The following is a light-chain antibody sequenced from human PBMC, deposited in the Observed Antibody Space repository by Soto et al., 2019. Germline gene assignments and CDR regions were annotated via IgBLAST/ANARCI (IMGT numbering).Light chain of an antibody. CDR1: QGIRNF. V-gene: IGKV1-27*01. CDR3: QKYSSVPV. Sequence: DIQMTQSPTSLSASVGDRVTITCRASQGIRNFVAWYQQKPGKAPKLLIYAASTLQSGVPSRFSGSGSGTDCTLTSNRQQPEDVATYSCQKYSSVPVFGPGTKVEIK. CDR2: AAS. J-gene: IGKJ3*01.